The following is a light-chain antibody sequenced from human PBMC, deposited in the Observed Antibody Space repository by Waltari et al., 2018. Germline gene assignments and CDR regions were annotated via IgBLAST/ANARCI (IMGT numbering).Light chain of an antibody. CDR1: SSDVGAYNY. CDR2: EVS. J-gene: IGLJ1*01. Sequence: QSALTQPASVSGSPGQSITISCPGTSSDVGAYNYVPWYQHHPGKAPKLMIYEVSNRPSGVSNRFSGSKSGNTASLTISGLQLEDEADYYCSSYTTTSSLVFGTGTKVTVL. V-gene: IGLV2-14*01. CDR3: SSYTTTSSLV.